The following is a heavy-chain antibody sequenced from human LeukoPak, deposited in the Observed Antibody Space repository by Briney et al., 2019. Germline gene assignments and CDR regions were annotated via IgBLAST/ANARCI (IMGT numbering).Heavy chain of an antibody. D-gene: IGHD2-2*01. CDR1: GGSISSHY. V-gene: IGHV4-59*11. CDR3: ARAIVVVPAATNYYYYMDV. J-gene: IGHJ6*03. Sequence: SETLSLTCTVSGGSISSHYWSWIRQPPGKGLEWIGYIYYSGSTNYNPSLNSRVTISVDTSKNQFSLKLSSVPAADTAVYYCARAIVVVPAATNYYYYMDVWGKGTTVTVSS. CDR2: IYYSGST.